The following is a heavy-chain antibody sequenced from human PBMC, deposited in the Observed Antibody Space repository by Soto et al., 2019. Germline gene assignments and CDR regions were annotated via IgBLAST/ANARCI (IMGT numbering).Heavy chain of an antibody. CDR3: AREKGGSSWNSFDY. CDR1: GGTFSSYA. V-gene: IGHV1-69*13. J-gene: IGHJ4*02. CDR2: IIPIFGTA. Sequence: GASVKVSCKASGGTFSSYAISWVRQAPGQGLEWMGGIIPIFGTANYAQKFQGRVTITADESTSTAYMELSSLRSEDTAVYYCAREKGGSSWNSFDYWGQGTLVTVSS. D-gene: IGHD6-13*01.